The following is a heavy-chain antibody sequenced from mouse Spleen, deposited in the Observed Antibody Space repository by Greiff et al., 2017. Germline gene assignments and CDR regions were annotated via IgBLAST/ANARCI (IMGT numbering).Heavy chain of an antibody. CDR3: ARGDGSSEGY. CDR2: IYPRSGGT. D-gene: IGHD1-1*01. J-gene: IGHJ2*01. Sequence: VQLQESGAELVRPGTSVKISCKASGYAFTNYWLGWVKQRPGHGLEWIGDIYPRSGGTNYNEKFKGKATLTADKSSSTAYMQLSSLTSDDSAVYFCARGDGSSEGYWGQGTTLTVSS. CDR1: GYAFTNYW. V-gene: IGHV1-54*01.